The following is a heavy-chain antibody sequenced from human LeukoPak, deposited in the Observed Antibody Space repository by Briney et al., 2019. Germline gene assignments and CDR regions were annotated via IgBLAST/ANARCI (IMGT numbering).Heavy chain of an antibody. J-gene: IGHJ3*02. CDR1: GFIFSSYS. CDR3: ASLQRDCSSTSCYRAFDI. D-gene: IGHD2-2*01. CDR2: ISSSSSYI. Sequence: AGGSLRLSCAASGFIFSSYSMNWVRQAPGTGLEWVSSISSSSSYIYYADSVKGRFTISRDNAKNSLYLQMNSLRAEDTAVYYCASLQRDCSSTSCYRAFDIWGQGTMVTVSS. V-gene: IGHV3-21*03.